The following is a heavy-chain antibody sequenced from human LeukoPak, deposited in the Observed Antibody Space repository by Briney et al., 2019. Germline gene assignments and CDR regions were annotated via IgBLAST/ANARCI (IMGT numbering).Heavy chain of an antibody. CDR2: IYYSGST. D-gene: IGHD4-23*01. V-gene: IGHV4-39*01. CDR1: GGSISSSSYY. Sequence: KTSETLSLTCTVSGGSISSSSYYWGWIRQPPGKGLEWIGSIYYSGSTYYNPSLTSRVTISVDTSKSQFSLRLSSVTAADTAVYYCARHSVSDYGSNSLFDYWGQGTLVTVSS. CDR3: ARHSVSDYGSNSLFDY. J-gene: IGHJ4*02.